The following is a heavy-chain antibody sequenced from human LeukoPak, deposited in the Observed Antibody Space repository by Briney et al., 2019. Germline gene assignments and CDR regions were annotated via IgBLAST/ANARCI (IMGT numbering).Heavy chain of an antibody. Sequence: GESLKISCKGSGYSFTSYWIGWVRQVPGKGLEWMGIIYPGDSDTRYSPSFQGQVTISADKSISTAYLQWSSLKASDTAMYYCARHGGSYCTNGVCPTRGSNWFDPWGQGTLVTVSS. CDR1: GYSFTSYW. D-gene: IGHD2-8*01. CDR3: ARHGGSYCTNGVCPTRGSNWFDP. J-gene: IGHJ5*02. CDR2: IYPGDSDT. V-gene: IGHV5-51*01.